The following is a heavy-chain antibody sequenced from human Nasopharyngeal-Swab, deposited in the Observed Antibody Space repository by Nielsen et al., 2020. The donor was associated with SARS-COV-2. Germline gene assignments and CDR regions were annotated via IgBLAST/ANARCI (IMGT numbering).Heavy chain of an antibody. CDR1: GYTLTELS. CDR3: ATGRVTTFFSWFDP. J-gene: IGHJ5*02. CDR2: FDPEDGET. V-gene: IGHV1-24*01. Sequence: ASVKVSCKVFGYTLTELSMHWVRQAPGKGLEWMGGFDPEDGETIYAQKFQGRVTMTEDTSTDTAYMELSSLRSEDTAVYYCATGRVTTFFSWFDPWGQGTLVTVSS. D-gene: IGHD4-17*01.